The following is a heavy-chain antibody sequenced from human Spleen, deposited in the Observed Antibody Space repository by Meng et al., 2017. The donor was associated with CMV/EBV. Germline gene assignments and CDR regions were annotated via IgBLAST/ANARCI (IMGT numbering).Heavy chain of an antibody. J-gene: IGHJ2*01. V-gene: IGHV4-31*03. CDR1: GGSISSGGYH. Sequence: SETLSLTCTVSGGSISSGGYHWSWIRQHPGKDLEWIGYIYNTGGTSYNPLLESRVSISLGETSTNRFSLKLTSVTAADTAVYYCARGRWSTVTYEVYWYFDLWGRGTLVTVSS. D-gene: IGHD3-22*01. CDR2: IYNTGGT. CDR3: ARGRWSTVTYEVYWYFDL.